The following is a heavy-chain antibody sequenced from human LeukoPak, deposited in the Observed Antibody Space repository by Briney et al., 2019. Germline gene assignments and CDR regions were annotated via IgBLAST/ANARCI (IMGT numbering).Heavy chain of an antibody. CDR2: IVGSGGST. V-gene: IGHV3-23*01. D-gene: IGHD1-1*01. J-gene: IGHJ4*02. CDR3: AKDTTYLDY. Sequence: GGSLRLSCSASGFTFTNYAMSWVRQAPGKGLEWVSVIVGSGGSTYYADSVKGRFTISRDNSKNTLDPQMNSLRAEDTAVYYCAKDTTYLDYWGQGTLVTVSS. CDR1: GFTFTNYA.